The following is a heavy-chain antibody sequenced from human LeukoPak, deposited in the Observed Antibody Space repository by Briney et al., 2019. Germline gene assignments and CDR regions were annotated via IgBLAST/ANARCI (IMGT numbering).Heavy chain of an antibody. D-gene: IGHD3-22*01. J-gene: IGHJ4*02. CDR1: GGSFSGYY. CDR3: ARRRVYYDSSGYYYFDY. CDR2: INHSGST. Sequence: SETLSLTCAVYGGSFSGYYWSWIRQPPGKGLEWIGEINHSGSTNYNPSLKSRVPISVDTSKNQFSLKLSSVTAADTAVYYCARRRVYYDSSGYYYFDYWGQGTLVTVSS. V-gene: IGHV4-34*01.